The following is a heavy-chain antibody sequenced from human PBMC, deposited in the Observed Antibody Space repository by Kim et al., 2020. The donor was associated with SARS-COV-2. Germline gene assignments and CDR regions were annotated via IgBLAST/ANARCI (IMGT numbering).Heavy chain of an antibody. J-gene: IGHJ6*02. V-gene: IGHV3-30*18. CDR3: AKDRLYGSGSYYNAPYYYYGMDG. CDR2: ISYDGSNK. D-gene: IGHD3-10*01. Sequence: GGSLRLSCAASGFTFSSYGMHWVRQAPGKGLEWVAVISYDGSNKYYADSVKGRFTISRDNSKNTLYLQMNSLRAEDTAVYYCAKDRLYGSGSYYNAPYYYYGMDGWGQGTTVTVSS. CDR1: GFTFSSYG.